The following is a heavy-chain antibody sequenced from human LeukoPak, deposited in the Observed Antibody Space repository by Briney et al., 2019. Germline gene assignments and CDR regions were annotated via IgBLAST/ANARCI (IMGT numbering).Heavy chain of an antibody. CDR1: GGTFSSYA. J-gene: IGHJ6*02. CDR3: ARDGDHYDILTGPNYYYYGMDV. D-gene: IGHD3-9*01. Sequence: ASVKVSCKASGGTFSSYAISWVRQAPGQGLEWMGWISAYNGNTNYAQKLQGRVTMTTDTSTSTAYMELRSLRSDDTAVYYCARDGDHYDILTGPNYYYYGMDVWGQGTTVTVSS. V-gene: IGHV1-18*01. CDR2: ISAYNGNT.